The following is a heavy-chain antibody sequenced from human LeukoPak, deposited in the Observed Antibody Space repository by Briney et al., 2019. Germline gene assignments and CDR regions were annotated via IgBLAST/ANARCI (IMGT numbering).Heavy chain of an antibody. V-gene: IGHV3-74*01. CDR3: ARTLAYYYDSGGYDY. CDR2: INSDGSST. CDR1: GFTFSSYW. J-gene: IGHJ4*02. Sequence: GSLRLSCAASGFTFSSYWMHWVRQAPGKGLVWVSRINSDGSSTNYADSVKDRFTISRDNAKNTLYLQMNSLRAEDTAVYYCARTLAYYYDSGGYDYWGQGTLVTVSS. D-gene: IGHD3-22*01.